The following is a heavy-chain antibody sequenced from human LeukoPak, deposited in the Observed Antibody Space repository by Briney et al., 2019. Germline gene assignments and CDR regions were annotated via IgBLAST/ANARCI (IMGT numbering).Heavy chain of an antibody. Sequence: PGGSLRLSCAASGFTFSSYSMNWVRQAPGKGLEWVSSISSSSGYIYYADSVKGRFTISRDNAKNSLYLQMNSLRAEDTAVYYCARLRGGSYRTDPFDYWGKGTLVPVS. V-gene: IGHV3-21*01. CDR3: ARLRGGSYRTDPFDY. D-gene: IGHD1-26*01. CDR2: ISSSSGYI. J-gene: IGHJ4*02. CDR1: GFTFSSYS.